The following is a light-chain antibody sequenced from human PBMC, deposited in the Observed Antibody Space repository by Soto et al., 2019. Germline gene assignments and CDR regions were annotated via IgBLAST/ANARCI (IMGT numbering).Light chain of an antibody. Sequence: EIVLTQSPATLSLSPGERATLSCRASQSVSSFLAWYQQKPGQAPRLLIFDASNRATGIPARFSGSGSGTDFTLTIRSLQPEDFATYYCQQLFDSPITFGQGTRLEIK. CDR1: QSVSSF. J-gene: IGKJ5*01. CDR3: QQLFDSPIT. V-gene: IGKV3-11*01. CDR2: DAS.